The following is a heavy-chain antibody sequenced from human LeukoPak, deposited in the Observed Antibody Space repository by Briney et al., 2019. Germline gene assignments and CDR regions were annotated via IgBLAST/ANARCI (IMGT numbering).Heavy chain of an antibody. J-gene: IGHJ6*03. Sequence: SETLFLTCTVSGGSVSSGYHYWSWIRQPPGKNLEWIGYISYSGSTSYNPSLESRVSISVDTSKNQFSLKLNSVTAADTAIYYCARVTPGYTGGGADYYYMDVWGKGTTVTVSS. CDR3: ARVTPGYTGGGADYYYMDV. CDR1: GGSVSSGYHY. CDR2: ISYSGST. D-gene: IGHD6-25*01. V-gene: IGHV4-30-4*08.